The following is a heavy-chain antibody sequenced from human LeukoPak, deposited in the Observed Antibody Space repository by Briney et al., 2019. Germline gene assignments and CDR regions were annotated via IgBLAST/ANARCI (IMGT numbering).Heavy chain of an antibody. D-gene: IGHD6-13*01. CDR1: EFTFTTSA. CDR3: ATGDSSSPFDY. J-gene: IGHJ4*02. Sequence: GGSLRLSCAVSEFTFTTSAMSWVRQAPGPGKGLEWVSAISGSGGSTYYADSVKGRFTISRDNSKNTLYLQMNTLRAEDTAIYYCATGDSSSPFDYWGQGTLVTVSS. CDR2: ISGSGGST. V-gene: IGHV3-23*01.